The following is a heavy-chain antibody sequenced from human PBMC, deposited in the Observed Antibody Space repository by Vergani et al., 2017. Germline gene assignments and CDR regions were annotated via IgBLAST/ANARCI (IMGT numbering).Heavy chain of an antibody. Sequence: QVQLQQWGAGVVKPSGTLSLTFAVFGESFSSFYWSWIRQPPGKGLEWIGEINNDGHTNYNPSLGSRVTVSRDTAKKQFSLNLMSVPAADTAMYYCAVRPRVNLVGGEIVTKRTFDYWRQGSLVTVSS. CDR2: INNDGHT. CDR3: AVRPRVNLVGGEIVTKRTFDY. CDR1: GESFSSFY. J-gene: IGHJ4*02. D-gene: IGHD3-10*01. V-gene: IGHV4-34*02.